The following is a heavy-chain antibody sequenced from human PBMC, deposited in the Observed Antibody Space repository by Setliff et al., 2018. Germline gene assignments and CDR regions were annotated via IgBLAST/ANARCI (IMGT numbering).Heavy chain of an antibody. Sequence: GGSLRLSCVASGFTFSTYEMNWVRQAPGKGLEWISYIGSTGVYTNYADSVKGRFTISRDNANNSLFLQLDSLRAEDTAVYYCARVRQSPYNWFDIWGQGTQVTVSS. V-gene: IGHV3-48*03. CDR1: GFTFSTYE. CDR2: IGSTGVYT. J-gene: IGHJ5*02. CDR3: ARVRQSPYNWFDI.